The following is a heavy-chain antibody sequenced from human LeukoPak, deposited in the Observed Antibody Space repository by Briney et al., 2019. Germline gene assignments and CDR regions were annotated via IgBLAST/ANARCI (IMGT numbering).Heavy chain of an antibody. V-gene: IGHV3-23*01. Sequence: GGSLRLSCAASGFIFSSYAMSWVRQAPGKGLESPLGISGTGGRTYYADSVKGRFTISRDNSKNTLYLQMTSLRADDTAVYYCAKISDSGGFFYGGSFDIWGQGTMVTVSS. CDR1: GFIFSSYA. CDR2: ISGTGGRT. CDR3: AKISDSGGFFYGGSFDI. J-gene: IGHJ3*02. D-gene: IGHD3-22*01.